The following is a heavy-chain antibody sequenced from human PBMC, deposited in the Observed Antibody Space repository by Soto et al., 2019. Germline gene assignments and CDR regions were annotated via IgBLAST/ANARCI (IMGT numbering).Heavy chain of an antibody. D-gene: IGHD3-10*01. Sequence: VYLVESGGGLVEPGRSLRLSCTGSGFPFANFLMSWFRQAPGKGLEWVGFIRSQPYGGTKQYAASLRGRFTISRDDSKGIAYLQMNSLKSEDSGVYYCIGSFPFWGQGTLVTVSS. CDR3: IGSFPF. V-gene: IGHV3-49*03. CDR1: GFPFANFL. CDR2: IRSQPYGGTK. J-gene: IGHJ1*01.